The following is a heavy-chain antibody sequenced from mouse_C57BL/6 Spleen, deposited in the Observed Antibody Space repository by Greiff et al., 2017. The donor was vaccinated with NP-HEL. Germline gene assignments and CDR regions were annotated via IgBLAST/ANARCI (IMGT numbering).Heavy chain of an antibody. J-gene: IGHJ3*01. Sequence: EVKLVESGPELVKPGASVKISCKASGYSFTGYYMNWVKQSPEKSLEWIGEINPSTGGTTYNQKFKAKATLTVDKSSSTAYMQLKRLTSEDSAVYYCARGGSGWFAYWGQGTLVTVSA. CDR3: ARGGSGWFAY. CDR2: INPSTGGT. CDR1: GYSFTGYY. D-gene: IGHD3-2*02. V-gene: IGHV1-42*01.